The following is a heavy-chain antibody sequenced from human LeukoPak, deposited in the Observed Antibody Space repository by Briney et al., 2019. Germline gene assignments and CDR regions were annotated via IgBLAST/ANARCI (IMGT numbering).Heavy chain of an antibody. CDR2: IYPGDSDT. CDR1: GYTFTNYW. V-gene: IGHV5-51*01. J-gene: IGHJ4*02. Sequence: GESLKISCMVSGYTFTNYWIGWVRQMPGKGLEWMGIIYPGDSDTRYSPSIQGQVTFSADKSITTAYLQWSSLKASDTAMYYCARRVGSSWQLDSWGQGTLVTVSS. CDR3: ARRVGSSWQLDS. D-gene: IGHD6-13*01.